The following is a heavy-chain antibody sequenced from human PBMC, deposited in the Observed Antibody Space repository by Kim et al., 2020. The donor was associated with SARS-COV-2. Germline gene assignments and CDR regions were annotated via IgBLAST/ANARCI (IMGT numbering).Heavy chain of an antibody. CDR2: IYYSGST. D-gene: IGHD3-16*02. V-gene: IGHV4-39*01. CDR1: GGSISSSSYY. CDR3: ARHWPDSVGELSLSLGY. J-gene: IGHJ4*02. Sequence: SETLSLTCTVSGGSISSSSYYWGWIRQPPGKGLEWIGSIYYSGSTYYNPSLKSRVTISVDTSKNQFSLKLSSVTAADTAVYYCARHWPDSVGELSLSLGYWGQGTLVTVSS.